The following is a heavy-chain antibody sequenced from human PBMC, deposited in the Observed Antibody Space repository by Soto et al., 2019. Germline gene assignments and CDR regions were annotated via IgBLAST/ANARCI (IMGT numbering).Heavy chain of an antibody. CDR2: IYYSGST. V-gene: IGHV4-30-4*01. D-gene: IGHD4-17*01. J-gene: IGHJ4*02. Sequence: QVQLQESGPGLVKPSQTLSLTCTVSGGSISSGDYYWSWIRQPPGKGLEWIGYIYYSGSTYYNPSLTCRVNISVETSKNQFSLKLSSVTAADTAVYYCARAYGDYEADYWGQGTLVTVSS. CDR1: GGSISSGDYY. CDR3: ARAYGDYEADY.